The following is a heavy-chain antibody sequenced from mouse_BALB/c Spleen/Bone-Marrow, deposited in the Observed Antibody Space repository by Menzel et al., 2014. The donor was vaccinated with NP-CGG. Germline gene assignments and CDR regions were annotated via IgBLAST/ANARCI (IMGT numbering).Heavy chain of an antibody. Sequence: QVQLKQSGPGLVAPSQSLSITCTVSGFSLTSYAIHWVRQPPGKGLEWLGVIWTGGITDYNSALMSRLSISKDNSKSQVFLKMTSLQTDGTAMYYCARVILGPWFAYWGQGTLVTVSS. V-gene: IGHV2-9*02. D-gene: IGHD1-1*01. CDR3: ARVILGPWFAY. J-gene: IGHJ3*01. CDR1: GFSLTSYA. CDR2: IWTGGIT.